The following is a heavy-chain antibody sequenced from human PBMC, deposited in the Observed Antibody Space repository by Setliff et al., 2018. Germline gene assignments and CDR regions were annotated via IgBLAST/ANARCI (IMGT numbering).Heavy chain of an antibody. CDR1: GGSFSGYY. D-gene: IGHD3-3*01. J-gene: IGHJ6*02. V-gene: IGHV4-34*01. CDR2: INHSGST. CDR3: ARARESLEWSTPPYGMDV. Sequence: LSLTCAVYGGSFSGYYWSWIRQPPGKGLEWIGEINHSGSTNYNPSLKSRVTISVDTSKNQFSLKLSSVTAADTAVYYCARARESLEWSTPPYGMDVWGQGTTVTVSS.